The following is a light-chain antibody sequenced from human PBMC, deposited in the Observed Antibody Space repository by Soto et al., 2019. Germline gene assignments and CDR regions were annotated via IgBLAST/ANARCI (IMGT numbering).Light chain of an antibody. Sequence: QSVLTQPPSVSGAPGQRVTISCTGSSSNIGAGYDVHWYQQLPETAPKLLIYGNSNRPSGVPDRFSGSKSGTSASLAITGLQAEDVADYYCQSYDSSLSAHVVFGGGTKLTVL. J-gene: IGLJ2*01. V-gene: IGLV1-40*01. CDR2: GNS. CDR3: QSYDSSLSAHVV. CDR1: SSNIGAGYD.